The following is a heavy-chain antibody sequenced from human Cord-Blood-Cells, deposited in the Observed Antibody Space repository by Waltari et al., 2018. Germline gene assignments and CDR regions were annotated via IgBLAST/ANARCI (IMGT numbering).Heavy chain of an antibody. CDR1: GFTLSSYS. CDR2: ISSSSSYI. V-gene: IGHV3-21*01. D-gene: IGHD3-3*01. CDR3: ARDLAQGLEWFDY. J-gene: IGHJ4*02. Sequence: EVQLVESGGGLVKPGGSLRLFCAASGFTLSSYSMNWVRQAPGKGLEWVSSISSSSSYIYYADSVKGRFTISRDNAKNSLYLQMNSLRAEDTAVYYCARDLAQGLEWFDYWGQGTLVTVSS.